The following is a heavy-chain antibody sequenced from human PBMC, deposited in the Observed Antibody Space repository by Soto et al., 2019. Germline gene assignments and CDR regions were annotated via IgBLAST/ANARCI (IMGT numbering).Heavy chain of an antibody. D-gene: IGHD6-19*01. J-gene: IGHJ4*02. CDR1: GFTFDDYA. CDR3: AKDIAGIAVAGTLDY. Sequence: SLRLSCAASGFTFDDYAMHWVRQAPGKGLEWVSGISWNSGSIGYADSVKGRFTISRDNAKNSLYLQMNSLRAEDTALYYCAKDIAGIAVAGTLDYWGQGTLVTVSS. CDR2: ISWNSGSI. V-gene: IGHV3-9*01.